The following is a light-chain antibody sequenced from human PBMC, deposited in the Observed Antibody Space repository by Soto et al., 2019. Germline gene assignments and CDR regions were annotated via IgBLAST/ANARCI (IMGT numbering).Light chain of an antibody. CDR2: GNT. CDR3: QSHDSSLNSWV. Sequence: QSVLTQPPSMSGAPGQRVTISCSGSSSNIGAAYDVHWYQHLPGTAPKLLIYGNTNRPSGVPDRFSGSKSCISASLAITGLQAEDEADYYCQSHDSSLNSWVFGGGTKLTVL. CDR1: SSNIGAAYD. J-gene: IGLJ3*02. V-gene: IGLV1-40*01.